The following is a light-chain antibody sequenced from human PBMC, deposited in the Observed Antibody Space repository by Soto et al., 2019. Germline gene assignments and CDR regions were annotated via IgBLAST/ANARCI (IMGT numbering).Light chain of an antibody. CDR3: QTWGTGIQV. CDR2: VNSDGSH. J-gene: IGLJ1*01. V-gene: IGLV4-69*01. CDR1: SGHSSYA. Sequence: QLVLTQSPSASASLGASVKLTCTPSSGHSSYAIAWHQQQPEKGPRYLMKVNSDGSHSKGDGIPDRFSGSSSGAERYLTISSLQSEDEADYYCQTWGTGIQVFGTGTKLTVL.